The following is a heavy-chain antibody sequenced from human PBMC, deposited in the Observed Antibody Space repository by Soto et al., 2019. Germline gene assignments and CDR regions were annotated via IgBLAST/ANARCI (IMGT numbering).Heavy chain of an antibody. J-gene: IGHJ5*02. V-gene: IGHV3-49*03. CDR1: GFTFGDYA. CDR3: TRGREEDWFDP. Sequence: GGCLRLSCTASGFTFGDYAMSWFRQAPGKGLEWVGFIRSKAYGGTTEYAASVKGRFTISRDDSKSIAYLQMNSLKTEDTAVYYCTRGREEDWFDPWGQGTLVTVSS. CDR2: IRSKAYGGTT.